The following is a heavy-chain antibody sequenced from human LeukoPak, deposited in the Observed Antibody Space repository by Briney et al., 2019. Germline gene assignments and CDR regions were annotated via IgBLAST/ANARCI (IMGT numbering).Heavy chain of an antibody. CDR3: AGHDFWSGYSLYYYYYMDV. Sequence: GRSLRLSCAASGFTFSSYSMNWVRQAPGKGLEWVSYISSSSSTIYYADSVKGRFTIYTDNAKNSLYLEMNSLRAEDTAVYYCAGHDFWSGYSLYYYYYMDVWGKGTTVTVSS. CDR2: ISSSSSTI. J-gene: IGHJ6*03. V-gene: IGHV3-48*01. CDR1: GFTFSSYS. D-gene: IGHD3-3*01.